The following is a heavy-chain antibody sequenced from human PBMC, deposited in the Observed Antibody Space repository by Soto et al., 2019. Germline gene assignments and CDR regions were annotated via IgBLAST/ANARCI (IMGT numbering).Heavy chain of an antibody. CDR1: GFTFRSYG. J-gene: IGHJ3*01. V-gene: IGHV3-23*01. CDR3: ARVGYFCCCNCYSTQRDAFDF. D-gene: IGHD2-15*01. Sequence: PGGSLRLSCAASGFTFRSYGMYWVRQAPWKGPEWVSGISGSGGSTYYADSVKGRFTISRDNAKNTLYLQMNSLRAEDTAVYYCARVGYFCCCNCYSTQRDAFDFCGQGTMVIVSS. CDR2: ISGSGGST.